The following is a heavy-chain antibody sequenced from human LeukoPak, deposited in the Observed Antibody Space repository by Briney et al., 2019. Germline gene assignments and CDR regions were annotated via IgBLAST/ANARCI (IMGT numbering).Heavy chain of an antibody. CDR3: ARGGPYYYDSSGYYSPFDY. CDR1: GFTVSINY. Sequence: GGSLRLFYAASGFTVSINYMSWVGQPPGKGLECVLVLFSGGSTNYADSVKGRSTISRDNPKNTLYLQMNSLRAEDTAVYYCARGGPYYYDSSGYYSPFDYWGQGTLVTVSS. J-gene: IGHJ4*02. D-gene: IGHD3-22*01. V-gene: IGHV3-53*01. CDR2: LFSGGST.